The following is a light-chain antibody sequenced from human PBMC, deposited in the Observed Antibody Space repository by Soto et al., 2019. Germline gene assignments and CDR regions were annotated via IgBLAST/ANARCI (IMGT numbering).Light chain of an antibody. J-gene: IGLJ2*01. CDR1: RGHSSYA. CDR2: LNSDGSH. CDR3: QTWGTGIQV. Sequence: QPVLTQSPSASASLGASVKLTCTLRRGHSSYAIAWHQQQPEKGPRYLMKLNSDGSHSKGDGIPDRFSGSSSGAERYLTISSIQSEDEADYYCQTWGTGIQVFGGGTKLTVI. V-gene: IGLV4-69*01.